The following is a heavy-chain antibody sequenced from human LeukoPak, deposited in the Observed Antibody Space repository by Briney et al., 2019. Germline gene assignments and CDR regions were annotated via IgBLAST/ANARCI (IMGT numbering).Heavy chain of an antibody. V-gene: IGHV4-4*07. D-gene: IGHD3-16*01. J-gene: IGHJ6*02. CDR1: GHSISSYY. CDR3: ARVPFALNYGMDV. Sequence: SETLSLTCTVSGHSISSYYWSWIRQPAGKGLEWVGRIYTSGSTNYNPSLKSRVTMSVDTSKNQFSLKLSSVTAADTAVYYCARVPFALNYGMDVWGQGTTVTVSS. CDR2: IYTSGST.